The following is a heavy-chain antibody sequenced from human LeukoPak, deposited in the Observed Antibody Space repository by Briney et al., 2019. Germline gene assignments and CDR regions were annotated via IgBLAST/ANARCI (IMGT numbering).Heavy chain of an antibody. V-gene: IGHV4-34*01. J-gene: IGHJ5*02. CDR1: GGSFSGYY. D-gene: IGHD3-3*01. CDR3: ARTEPYYDFWSGYAGRRFDP. CDR2: INHSGST. Sequence: PSETLSLTCAVYGGSFSGYYWSWIRQPPGKGLEWIGEINHSGSTNYNPSLKSRVTISVDTAKNQFSLKLSSVTAADTAVYHCARTEPYYDFWSGYAGRRFDPWGQGTLVIVSS.